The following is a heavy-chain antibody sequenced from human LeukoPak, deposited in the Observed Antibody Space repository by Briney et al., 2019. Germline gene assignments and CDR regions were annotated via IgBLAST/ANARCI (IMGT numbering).Heavy chain of an antibody. Sequence: HGASVKVSCKASGYTFTGYYMHWMRQAPGQGLEWMGWINPNSGGTNYAQKFQGRVTMTRDTSISTAYMELSRLRSDDTAVYYCARDDYDILTGLVYWGQGTLVTVSS. CDR1: GYTFTGYY. CDR3: ARDDYDILTGLVY. D-gene: IGHD3-9*01. CDR2: INPNSGGT. J-gene: IGHJ4*02. V-gene: IGHV1-2*02.